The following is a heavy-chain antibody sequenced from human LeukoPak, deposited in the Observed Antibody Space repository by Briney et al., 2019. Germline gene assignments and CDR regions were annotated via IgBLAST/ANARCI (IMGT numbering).Heavy chain of an antibody. CDR3: ARRGYYDSVEDY. V-gene: IGHV4-39*01. Sequence: SETLSLTCTVSGGSISSSSYYWGWIRQPPGKGLEWIGSIYYSGSTYYNPSLKSRVTISVDTFKNQFSLKLSSVTAADTAVYYCARRGYYDSVEDYWGQGTLVTVSS. CDR1: GGSISSSSYY. CDR2: IYYSGST. D-gene: IGHD3-22*01. J-gene: IGHJ4*02.